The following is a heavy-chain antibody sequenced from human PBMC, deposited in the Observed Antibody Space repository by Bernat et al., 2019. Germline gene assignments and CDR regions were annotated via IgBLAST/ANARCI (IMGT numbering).Heavy chain of an antibody. CDR2: IIPILGIA. CDR3: ARDRTYMATIDFDY. D-gene: IGHD5-24*01. CDR1: GGTFSSYA. Sequence: QVQLVQSGAEVKKPGSSVKVSCKASGGTFSSYAISWVRQAPGQGLEWMGRIIPILGIANYAQKFPGRVTITADKSTSTAYMELSSLRYEDTAVYYCARDRTYMATIDFDYWGQGTLVTVSS. J-gene: IGHJ4*02. V-gene: IGHV1-69*04.